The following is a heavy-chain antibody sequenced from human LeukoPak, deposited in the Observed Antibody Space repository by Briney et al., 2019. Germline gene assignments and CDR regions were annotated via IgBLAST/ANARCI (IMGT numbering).Heavy chain of an antibody. V-gene: IGHV3-21*04. D-gene: IGHD3-16*02. J-gene: IGHJ3*02. CDR3: AKGGLIVYDGFDI. Sequence: GGSLRLSCAASGFTFSSYSMNWVRQAPGKGLEWVSSISSSSSYIYYADSVKGRFTISRDNAKNSLYLQMKSLRAEDTAVYYCAKGGLIVYDGFDIWGQGSRVTVSS. CDR1: GFTFSSYS. CDR2: ISSSSSYI.